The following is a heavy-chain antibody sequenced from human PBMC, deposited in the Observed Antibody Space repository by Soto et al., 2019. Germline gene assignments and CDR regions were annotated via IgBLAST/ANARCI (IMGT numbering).Heavy chain of an antibody. CDR2: IWYDGSNK. CDR3: ARGDPSSSWPYYYYGMDV. V-gene: IGHV3-33*01. J-gene: IGHJ6*02. D-gene: IGHD6-13*01. Sequence: GGSLRLSCAASGFTFSSYGMHWVRQAPGKGLEWVAVIWYDGSNKYYADSVKGRFTISRDNSKNTLYLQMNSLRAEDTAVYYCARGDPSSSWPYYYYGMDVWGQGTTVTVSS. CDR1: GFTFSSYG.